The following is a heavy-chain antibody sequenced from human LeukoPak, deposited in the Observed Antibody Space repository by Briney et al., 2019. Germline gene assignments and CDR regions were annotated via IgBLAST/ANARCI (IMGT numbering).Heavy chain of an antibody. V-gene: IGHV4-59*01. CDR3: ARGGRGSGSYYKGGFDY. Sequence: SETLSLTCTVSGGSISSYYWSWVRQPPGKRLGWGWDIYYSGGTNYNPPPTSRVTLSVDTSKTLFSLKLSSATAADTAAYYCARGGRGSGSYYKGGFDYWGQGTLVTVSS. D-gene: IGHD3-10*01. J-gene: IGHJ4*02. CDR2: IYYSGGT. CDR1: GGSISSYY.